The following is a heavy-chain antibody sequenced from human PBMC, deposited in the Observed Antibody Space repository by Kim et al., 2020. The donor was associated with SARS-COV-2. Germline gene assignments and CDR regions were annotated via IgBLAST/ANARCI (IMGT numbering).Heavy chain of an antibody. CDR1: GYTFTSYY. Sequence: ASVKVSCKASGYTFTSYYMHWVRQAPGQGLEWMGIINPSGGSTSYAQKFQGRVTMTRDTSTSTVYMELSSLRSEDTAVYYCARDPAKGYGSGSYDYWGQGTLVTVSS. CDR2: INPSGGST. J-gene: IGHJ4*02. CDR3: ARDPAKGYGSGSYDY. V-gene: IGHV1-46*01. D-gene: IGHD3-10*01.